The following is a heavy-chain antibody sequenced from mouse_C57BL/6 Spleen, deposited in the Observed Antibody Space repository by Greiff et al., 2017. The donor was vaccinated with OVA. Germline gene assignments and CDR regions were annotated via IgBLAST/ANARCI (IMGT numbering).Heavy chain of an antibody. Sequence: EVKLVESGGGLVKPGGSLKLSCAASGFTFSDYGMHWVRQAPEKGLEWVAYISSGSSTIYYADTVKGRFTISRDNAKNTLFLQMTSLRSEETAMYYCARKGSNHEGFAYWGQGTLVTVSA. CDR1: GFTFSDYG. D-gene: IGHD2-5*01. CDR2: ISSGSSTI. CDR3: ARKGSNHEGFAY. J-gene: IGHJ3*01. V-gene: IGHV5-17*01.